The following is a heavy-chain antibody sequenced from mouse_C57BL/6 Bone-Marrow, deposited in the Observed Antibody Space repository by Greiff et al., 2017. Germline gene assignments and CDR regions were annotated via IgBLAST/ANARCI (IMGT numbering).Heavy chain of an antibody. CDR3: ARGYYGGGFAY. J-gene: IGHJ3*01. CDR1: GYTFTDYY. CDR2: INPNNGGT. D-gene: IGHD1-1*01. V-gene: IGHV1-26*01. Sequence: EVQLQQSGPELVKPGASVKISCKASGYTFTDYYMNWVKQSHGKSLEWIGDINPNNGGTSYNQKFKGKATLTVDKSTSTAYMELRSLTSEDSAVYYCARGYYGGGFAYWGKGTLVTVSA.